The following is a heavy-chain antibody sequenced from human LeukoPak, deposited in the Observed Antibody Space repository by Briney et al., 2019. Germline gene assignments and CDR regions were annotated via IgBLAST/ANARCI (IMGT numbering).Heavy chain of an antibody. V-gene: IGHV1-18*01. D-gene: IGHD2-2*01. J-gene: IGHJ4*02. CDR1: GYTFTSSG. Sequence: ASVKVSCKASGYTFTSSGISWVRQAPGQGLEWMGWISPYNGNTNYAQKLQDRVTINTDTSTSTAYMEVRSLRPDDTAVYYCARDSPWGYCSSTSCPAGDDWGQGTLVTVSS. CDR2: ISPYNGNT. CDR3: ARDSPWGYCSSTSCPAGDD.